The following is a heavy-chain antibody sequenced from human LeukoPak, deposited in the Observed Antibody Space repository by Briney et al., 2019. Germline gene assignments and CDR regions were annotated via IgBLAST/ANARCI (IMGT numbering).Heavy chain of an antibody. D-gene: IGHD3-22*01. CDR3: AKGTMDGGQYYYDTS. V-gene: IGHV3-30*02. CDR2: IKFHGHET. CDR1: GFNFNNYD. Sequence: GGSLRLSCVASGFNFNNYDFHWVRQAPGKGLEWVAFIKFHGHETFYADSVEGRFTFSRDNSRNTLYLQMNSLRSEDTAVYYCAKGTMDGGQYYYDTSGGQGTLVTVSS. J-gene: IGHJ4*02.